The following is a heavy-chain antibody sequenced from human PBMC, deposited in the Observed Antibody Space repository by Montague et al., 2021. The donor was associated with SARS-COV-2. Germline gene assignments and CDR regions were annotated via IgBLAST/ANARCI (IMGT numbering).Heavy chain of an antibody. CDR3: ARINNHSDSDGLLARFDP. CDR1: GASISSTNYY. D-gene: IGHD3-22*01. V-gene: IGHV4-61*02. Sequence: TLSLTCTVSGASISSTNYYWSWIRQPAGKGLEWIGRIYSSGVTNYNPSLKSRVSISIDTSKNEFSLKLSSVTAADTAVYYCARINNHSDSDGLLARFDPWGQGTRVTASS. J-gene: IGHJ5*02. CDR2: IYSSGVT.